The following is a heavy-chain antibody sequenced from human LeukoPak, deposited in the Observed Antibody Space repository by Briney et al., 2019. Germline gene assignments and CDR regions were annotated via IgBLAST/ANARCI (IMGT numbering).Heavy chain of an antibody. Sequence: GGPLRLSCAASGFTFSDSAIHWVRQASGKGLEWVGRIRTKPNNYATSYAASVKGRFTISRDDSKNTAYLQLNSLKTEDTAVYYCTRHDNLDPWGQGTLVTVSS. CDR1: GFTFSDSA. V-gene: IGHV3-73*01. J-gene: IGHJ5*02. CDR3: TRHDNLDP. D-gene: IGHD5-24*01. CDR2: IRTKPNNYAT.